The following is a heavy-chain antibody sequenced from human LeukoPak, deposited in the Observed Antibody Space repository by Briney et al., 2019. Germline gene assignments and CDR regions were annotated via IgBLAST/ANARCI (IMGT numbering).Heavy chain of an antibody. CDR3: ARPPFLRGYSYGF. CDR1: GYTFTGYY. D-gene: IGHD5-18*01. Sequence: AASVKVSCKASGYTFTGYYIHWVRQAPGQGLEWMGWINPNSGGTNYAQKFQGRVTMTRDTSISTAYMELSRLRSDDTAVYYCARPPFLRGYSYGFWGQGTLVTVSS. J-gene: IGHJ4*02. V-gene: IGHV1-2*02. CDR2: INPNSGGT.